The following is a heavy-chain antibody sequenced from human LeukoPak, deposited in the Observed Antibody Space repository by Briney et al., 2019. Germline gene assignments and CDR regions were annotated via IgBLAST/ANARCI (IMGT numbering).Heavy chain of an antibody. J-gene: IGHJ4*02. Sequence: GGSLRLSCAVSGFTFSNYNMNWVRQAPGKGLEWVSAVGSDGINTAYADSVKGRFTISRDNSKNTLYLQLNSLRAEDTAVYYCAKGLTAGSQYFDYWGQGTLVTVSS. CDR1: GFTFSNYN. D-gene: IGHD6-19*01. CDR2: VGSDGINT. V-gene: IGHV3-23*01. CDR3: AKGLTAGSQYFDY.